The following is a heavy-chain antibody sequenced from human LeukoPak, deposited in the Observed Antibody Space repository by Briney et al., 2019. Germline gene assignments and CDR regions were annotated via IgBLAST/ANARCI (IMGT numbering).Heavy chain of an antibody. CDR1: GFTFSSYA. J-gene: IGHJ4*02. V-gene: IGHV3-23*01. Sequence: GGSLRLSCAASGFTFSSYAMSWVRQAPGKGLEWVAGISGSGGTTNYADSVKGRFTVSRDNSKNTLCLQMNDLTAEDTAVYYCANRGNTVTTLDYWGQGTLVTVSS. D-gene: IGHD4-17*01. CDR3: ANRGNTVTTLDY. CDR2: ISGSGGTT.